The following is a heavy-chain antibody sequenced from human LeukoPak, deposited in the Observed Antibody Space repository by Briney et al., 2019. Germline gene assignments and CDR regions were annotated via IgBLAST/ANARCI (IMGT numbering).Heavy chain of an antibody. CDR3: AREGILASMFYFDY. CDR1: GFTFSRYS. D-gene: IGHD3-9*01. J-gene: IGHJ4*02. V-gene: IGHV3-33*01. CDR2: IWYGGSNK. Sequence: PGGSLRLSCAASGFTFSRYSMHWVRQAPGKGLEWVALIWYGGSNKYYADSVKGRFTISRDNSKNTLYLQMNSLRVEDTAVYYCAREGILASMFYFDYWGQGTLVTVSS.